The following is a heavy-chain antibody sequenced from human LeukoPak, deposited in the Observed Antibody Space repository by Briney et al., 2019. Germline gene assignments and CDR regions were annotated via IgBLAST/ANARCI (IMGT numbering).Heavy chain of an antibody. V-gene: IGHV1-46*01. Sequence: ASVKVSCKASGYTFTSYYMHWVRQAPGQGLEWMGIINPSGGSTSYAQKFQGRVTMTRDTSISTAYMELSRLRSDDTAVYYCARIDSITRDDAFDIWGQGTMVTVSS. CDR1: GYTFTSYY. CDR3: ARIDSITRDDAFDI. D-gene: IGHD2/OR15-2a*01. CDR2: INPSGGST. J-gene: IGHJ3*02.